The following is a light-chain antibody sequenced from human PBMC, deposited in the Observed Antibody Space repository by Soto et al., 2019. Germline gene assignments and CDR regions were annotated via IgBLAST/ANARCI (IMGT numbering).Light chain of an antibody. CDR2: AAS. J-gene: IGKJ4*01. CDR3: QQCNSVPLT. CDR1: QGISKS. V-gene: IGKV1-27*01. Sequence: DIQMTQSPYSLSASVGDRVTITCRASQGISKSLAWYQQKPGKVPKLLIYAASTLQSGVPSRFSGSGSGTDFTLTITCLQPEDVATYYCQQCNSVPLTFGGGTKVEVK.